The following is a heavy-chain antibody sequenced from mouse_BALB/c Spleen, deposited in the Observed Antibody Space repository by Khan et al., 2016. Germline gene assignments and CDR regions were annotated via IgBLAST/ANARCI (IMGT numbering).Heavy chain of an antibody. J-gene: IGHJ3*01. CDR2: IWGDGST. Sequence: QVQLKQSGPGLVAPSQSLSITCTVSGFSLTGFSVNWVRQPPEKALEWLGMIWGDGSTDYNSALKSRLSLSKDDSKSQVFLKMNSLQTDDTARYCCASYYDYDGGFAYWGQGTLVTVSA. CDR3: ASYYDYDGGFAY. V-gene: IGHV2-6-7*01. D-gene: IGHD2-4*01. CDR1: GFSLTGFS.